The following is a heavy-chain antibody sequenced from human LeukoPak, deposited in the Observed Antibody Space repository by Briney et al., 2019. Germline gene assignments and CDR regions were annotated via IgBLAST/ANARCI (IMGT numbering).Heavy chain of an antibody. CDR3: ARSGSYYDFDY. J-gene: IGHJ4*02. D-gene: IGHD3-10*01. CDR1: GGSISSYY. Sequence: PSETLSLTCTVSGGSISSYYWSWIRQPPGKGLEWIGYIYYSGSTNYNPSLKSRVTISVDTSKNQFSLKLSSVTAADTAVYYCARSGSYYDFDYWGQGILVTVSS. V-gene: IGHV4-59*01. CDR2: IYYSGST.